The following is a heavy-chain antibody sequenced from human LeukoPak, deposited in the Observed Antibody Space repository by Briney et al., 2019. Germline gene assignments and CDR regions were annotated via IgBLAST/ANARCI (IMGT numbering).Heavy chain of an antibody. J-gene: IGHJ4*02. CDR2: IKQDGSEK. CDR3: ARDEGSVSYYARAHAVADY. CDR1: GFTFSSYW. D-gene: IGHD3-10*01. V-gene: IGHV3-7*01. Sequence: QPGGSLRLSCAASGFTFSSYWMSWVRQAPGKGLEWVANIKQDGSEKYYVDSVKGRFTISRDNAKNSLYLQMNSLRAEDTAVYYCARDEGSVSYYARAHAVADYWGQGTLVTVSS.